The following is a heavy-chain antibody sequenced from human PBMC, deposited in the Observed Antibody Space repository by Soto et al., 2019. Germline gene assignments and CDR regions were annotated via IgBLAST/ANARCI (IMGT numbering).Heavy chain of an antibody. V-gene: IGHV3-23*01. CDR2: SSGGGDTT. J-gene: IGHJ4*02. Sequence: EVQLLESGGGLVQPGGSLRLSCAASGFTFNNHAMTWVRQAPGKGLEWVSASSGGGDTTSYADSVKGRFTVSRDGSKDTLYLQMSSLRAEDTALYYCAKGRGGSGSLAPRVDFWGQGTLVTVSS. D-gene: IGHD3-10*01. CDR3: AKGRGGSGSLAPRVDF. CDR1: GFTFNNHA.